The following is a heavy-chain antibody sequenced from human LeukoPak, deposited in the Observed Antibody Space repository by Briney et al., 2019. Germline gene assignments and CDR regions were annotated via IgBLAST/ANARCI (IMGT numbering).Heavy chain of an antibody. V-gene: IGHV4-59*01. D-gene: IGHD3-10*02. CDR3: ARAPRWSGSTSYFDY. J-gene: IGHJ4*02. CDR1: GGYISSYF. Sequence: SETLSLTCTLSGGYISSYFWGWIRQPPGKKLDWIGYIYYSGSTNYNPSLKSRVTISVDTSKNQLSLKLSSMTAADTAVYYCARAPRWSGSTSYFDYWGQGTLVTVSS. CDR2: IYYSGST.